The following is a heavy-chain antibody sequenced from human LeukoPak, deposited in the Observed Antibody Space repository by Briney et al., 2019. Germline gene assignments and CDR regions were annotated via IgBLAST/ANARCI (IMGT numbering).Heavy chain of an antibody. CDR1: GGSISSSSYY. V-gene: IGHV4-39*01. J-gene: IGHJ5*02. D-gene: IGHD2-2*01. CDR2: IYYSGST. Sequence: SETLSLTCTVSGGSISSSSYYWGWIRQPPGKGLEWIGSIYYSGSTYYNPSLKSRVTISVDTSKNQLSLKLSSVTAADTAVYYCARHHPHNIVVVPAAPGEFDPWGQGTLVTVSS. CDR3: ARHHPHNIVVVPAAPGEFDP.